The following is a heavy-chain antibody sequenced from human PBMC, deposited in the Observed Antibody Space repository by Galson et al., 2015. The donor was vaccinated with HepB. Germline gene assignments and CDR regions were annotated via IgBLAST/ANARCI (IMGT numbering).Heavy chain of an antibody. D-gene: IGHD6-13*01. CDR2: ISSSSSYI. Sequence: SLRLSCAASGFTFSSYSMNWVRQAPGKGLEWVSSISSSSSYIYYADSVKGRFTISRDNAKNSLYLQMNSLRAEDTAVYYCARVRGDSSSWSPFDYWGQGTLVTVSS. V-gene: IGHV3-21*01. CDR1: GFTFSSYS. J-gene: IGHJ4*02. CDR3: ARVRGDSSSWSPFDY.